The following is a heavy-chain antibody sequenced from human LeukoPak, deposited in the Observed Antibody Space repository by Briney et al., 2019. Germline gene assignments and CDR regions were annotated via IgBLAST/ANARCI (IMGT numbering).Heavy chain of an antibody. D-gene: IGHD1-26*01. CDR1: GYTFTGYY. CDR3: ARLGATTAYFDY. Sequence: VASVKVSCKASGYTFTGYYMNWVRQAPGQGLEWMGRINPNTGGTNYAQNFQGSVTMTRDTSITTVYMELSRLRSDDTAVYYCARLGATTAYFDYWGQGTLVTVSS. V-gene: IGHV1-2*06. J-gene: IGHJ4*02. CDR2: INPNTGGT.